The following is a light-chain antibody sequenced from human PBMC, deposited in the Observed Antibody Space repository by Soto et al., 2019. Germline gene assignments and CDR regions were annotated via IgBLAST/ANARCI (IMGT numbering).Light chain of an antibody. J-gene: IGKJ2*01. CDR2: EAS. V-gene: IGKV1-5*01. Sequence: DIQMTQSPSTLSASVGDRVTITCRASQSISNWLAWYQQKPGKAPKFLIYEASILESGVPSRFRGGGSGTEFTLTISNLQPDDFATYYCQQYNGYFGQGTKLEIK. CDR1: QSISNW. CDR3: QQYNGY.